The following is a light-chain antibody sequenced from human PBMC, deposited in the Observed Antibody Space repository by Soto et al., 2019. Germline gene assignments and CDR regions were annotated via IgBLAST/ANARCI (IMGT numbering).Light chain of an antibody. Sequence: DIQMTQSPSTLSASVGDRVTITCRASQSISSWLAWYQHKPGEAPKLLMFDVSNLESGVPSRFSGSGSGTEFTLSISSLHSDDFATYYCQQYDYSRTFGQGTKVDIK. CDR3: QQYDYSRT. J-gene: IGKJ1*01. CDR1: QSISSW. V-gene: IGKV1-5*01. CDR2: DVS.